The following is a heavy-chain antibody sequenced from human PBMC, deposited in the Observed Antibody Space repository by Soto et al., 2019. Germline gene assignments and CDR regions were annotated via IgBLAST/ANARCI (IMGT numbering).Heavy chain of an antibody. J-gene: IGHJ3*02. V-gene: IGHV3-21*01. CDR3: ARLMWFDAFDI. D-gene: IGHD2-21*01. CDR2: ISSNSSSI. CDR1: GFTFDDYT. Sequence: GGSLRLSCAASGFTFDDYTMHWVRQAPGKGLEWVSPISSNSSSIYYADSVKGRFTISRDNAKNSLYLQMNSLRAEDTAVYYCARLMWFDAFDIWGQGTMVTVSS.